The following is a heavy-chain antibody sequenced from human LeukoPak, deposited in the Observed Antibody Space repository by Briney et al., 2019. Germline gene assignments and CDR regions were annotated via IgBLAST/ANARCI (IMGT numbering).Heavy chain of an antibody. CDR2: INHSGST. D-gene: IGHD6-13*01. CDR3: AKNLRGYSSSWYVALDY. V-gene: IGHV4-34*01. Sequence: SETLSLTCAVYGGSFSGYYWSWIRQPPGKGLEWIGEINHSGSTNYNPSLKSRVTISVDTSKNQFSLKLSSVTAADTAVYYCAKNLRGYSSSWYVALDYWGQGTLVTVSS. J-gene: IGHJ4*02. CDR1: GGSFSGYY.